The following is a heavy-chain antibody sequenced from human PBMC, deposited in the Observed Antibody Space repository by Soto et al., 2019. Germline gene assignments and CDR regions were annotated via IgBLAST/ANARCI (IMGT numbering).Heavy chain of an antibody. CDR2: ISYEGRNK. Sequence: GGSLRLSCAVSGFTFSLYGMHWVRQAPGKGLEWVAFISYEGRNKYYADSVKGRFTLSRDNSKNTLSLQMESLRPEDTAVYYCAKGRDSTLLRWQYFDNWGQGTQVTVSS. V-gene: IGHV3-30*18. CDR3: AKGRDSTLLRWQYFDN. D-gene: IGHD4-17*01. CDR1: GFTFSLYG. J-gene: IGHJ4*02.